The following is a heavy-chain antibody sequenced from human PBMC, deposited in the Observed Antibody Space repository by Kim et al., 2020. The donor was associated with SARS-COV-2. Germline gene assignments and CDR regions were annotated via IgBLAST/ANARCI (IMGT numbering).Heavy chain of an antibody. J-gene: IGHJ4*02. Sequence: KSYVDSGKGRFTITRDNAKNSLYLQMNSLRAEDTAVYYCARDVPGFWSGYDWGQGTLVTVSS. CDR3: ARDVPGFWSGYD. CDR2: K. D-gene: IGHD3-3*01. V-gene: IGHV3-7*01.